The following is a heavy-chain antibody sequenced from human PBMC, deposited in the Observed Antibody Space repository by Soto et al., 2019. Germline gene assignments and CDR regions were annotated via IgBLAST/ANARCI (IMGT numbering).Heavy chain of an antibody. V-gene: IGHV3-48*01. D-gene: IGHD6-6*01. J-gene: IGHJ4*01. CDR1: GFTFSIYN. CDR2: INETGSPR. CDR3: AADSSSPY. Sequence: GGSLRLSCVVSGFTFSIYNMNWVRQAPGKGLEWVSFINETGSPRYYADSVKGRFTISRDNAKSSLYLQMNNLRVEDTAVYYCAADSSSPYWGQGTLVTSPQ.